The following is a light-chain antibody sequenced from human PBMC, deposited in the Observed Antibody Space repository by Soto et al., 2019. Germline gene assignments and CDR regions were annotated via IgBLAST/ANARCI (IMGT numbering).Light chain of an antibody. CDR1: VLARKN. CDR3: YSAADDTGF. J-gene: IGLJ2*01. Sequence: SYELTQPSSVSVSPGQTARITCSGDVLARKNARWFQHKPGQARLLVIYRNTERPSGIPERFSASTSGTTATLTISGAHVEDESDYYCYSAADDTGFFGGGTKLTVL. CDR2: RNT. V-gene: IGLV3-27*01.